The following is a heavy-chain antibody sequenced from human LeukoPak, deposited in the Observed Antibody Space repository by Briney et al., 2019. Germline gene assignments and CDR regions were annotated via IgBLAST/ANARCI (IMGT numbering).Heavy chain of an antibody. D-gene: IGHD7-27*01. V-gene: IGHV3-7*01. CDR2: IKKDGSEE. J-gene: IGHJ6*02. CDR3: ATYKNWVAGDV. CDR1: GFTFSDYW. Sequence: GGSLRLSCAASGFTFSDYWMTWVRQALGKGPEWVANIKKDGSEEHYVDSVKGRFTVSRDNAQNSLFLQMNSLRVEDTAVYYCATYKNWVAGDVWGQGTTVSVSS.